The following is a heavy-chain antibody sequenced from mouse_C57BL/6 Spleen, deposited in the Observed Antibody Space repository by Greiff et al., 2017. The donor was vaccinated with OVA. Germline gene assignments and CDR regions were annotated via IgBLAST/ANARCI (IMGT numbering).Heavy chain of an antibody. J-gene: IGHJ2*01. CDR1: GFTFSSYG. V-gene: IGHV5-6*01. CDR3: ARQLWSYFDY. CDR2: ISSGGSYT. D-gene: IGHD1-1*02. Sequence: EVKLVESGGDLVKPGGSLKLSCAASGFTFSSYGMSWVRQTPDKRLEWVATISSGGSYTYYPDSVKGRFTISRDNAKNTLYLQMSSLKSEDTAIYYGARQLWSYFDYWGQGTTLTVSS.